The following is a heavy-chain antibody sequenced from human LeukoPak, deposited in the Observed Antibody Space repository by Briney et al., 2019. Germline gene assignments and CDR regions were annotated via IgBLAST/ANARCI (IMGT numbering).Heavy chain of an antibody. D-gene: IGHD1-26*01. CDR3: ARGGSYLSAFDI. CDR2: IKQDGSEK. Sequence: GGSLRLSCAASGFTFSSYWMSWVRQAPGTGLEWVANIKQDGSEKYYVDSVKGRFTISRDNSKNTLYLQMNSLRAEDTAVYYCARGGSYLSAFDIWGQGTMVTVSS. V-gene: IGHV3-7*03. CDR1: GFTFSSYW. J-gene: IGHJ3*02.